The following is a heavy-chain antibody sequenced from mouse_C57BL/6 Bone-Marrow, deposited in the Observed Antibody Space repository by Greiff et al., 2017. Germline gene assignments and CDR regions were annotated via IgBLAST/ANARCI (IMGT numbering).Heavy chain of an antibody. Sequence: VNLVESGAELAKPGASVKLSCKASGYTFTSYWMHWVKQRPGQGLEWIGYINPSSGYTKYNQKFKDKATLTADKSSSTAYMQLSSLTYEDSAVYYCARTSITTALDDWGQGTTLTVSS. J-gene: IGHJ2*01. D-gene: IGHD1-2*01. V-gene: IGHV1-7*01. CDR3: ARTSITTALDD. CDR2: INPSSGYT. CDR1: GYTFTSYW.